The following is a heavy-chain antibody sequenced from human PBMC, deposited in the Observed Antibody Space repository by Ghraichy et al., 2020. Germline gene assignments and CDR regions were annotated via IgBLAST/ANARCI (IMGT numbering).Heavy chain of an antibody. CDR1: GYTFTGSY. Sequence: ASVKVSCKASGYTFTGSYMHWVRQAPGQGLEWMGWINPKIGGTSYVEKFQGRVTMTRDTSTSTAYMELRGLTSDDAAVYYCARDWATEAGSRGFDFWGQGTQVSVSS. CDR3: ARDWATEAGSRGFDF. J-gene: IGHJ4*02. D-gene: IGHD6-13*01. CDR2: INPKIGGT. V-gene: IGHV1-2*02.